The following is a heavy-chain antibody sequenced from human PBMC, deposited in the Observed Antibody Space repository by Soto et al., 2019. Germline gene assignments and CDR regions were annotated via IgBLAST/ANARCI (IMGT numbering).Heavy chain of an antibody. D-gene: IGHD3-3*01. J-gene: IGHJ2*01. CDR1: SGSISSGNFS. CDR2: IFHTGST. V-gene: IGHV4-30-2*01. CDR3: ARVKVGDLFRFNWFFDL. Sequence: PSDTLSLTCTVSSGSISSGNFSRTFIRHPPWKGLEWIAYIFHTGSTFYNSSLKPRVSISVDRSKNQFSLKLKSVTETDTAVYYCARVKVGDLFRFNWFFDLWGRGTLVTVS.